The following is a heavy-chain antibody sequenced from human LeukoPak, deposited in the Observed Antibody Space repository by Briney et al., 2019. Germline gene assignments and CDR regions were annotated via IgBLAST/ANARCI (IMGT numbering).Heavy chain of an antibody. CDR2: IYHSGST. CDR1: GGSISSGGYS. D-gene: IGHD6-25*01. V-gene: IGHV4-30-2*01. Sequence: SETLSLTCAVSGGSISSGGYSWSWIRQPPGKGLEWIGYIYHSGSTYYNPSLKSRVTISVDRPKNQFSLKLSSVTAADTAVYYCARGGYYFDYWGQGTLVTVSS. J-gene: IGHJ4*02. CDR3: ARGGYYFDY.